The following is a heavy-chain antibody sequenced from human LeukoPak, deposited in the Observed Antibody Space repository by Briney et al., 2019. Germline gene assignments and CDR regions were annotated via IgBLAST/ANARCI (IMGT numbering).Heavy chain of an antibody. CDR3: ARDAAEHTYYFDY. J-gene: IGHJ4*02. CDR2: IKQDGSEK. D-gene: IGHD6-13*01. Sequence: PGGSLRLSCAASGFTFSSYWMSWVRQAPGKGLEWVANIKQDGSEKYYVDSVKGRFVVSRDNAKNSLYLQMNSLGAEDTAVYYCARDAAEHTYYFDYWGQGTLVTVSS. V-gene: IGHV3-7*01. CDR1: GFTFSSYW.